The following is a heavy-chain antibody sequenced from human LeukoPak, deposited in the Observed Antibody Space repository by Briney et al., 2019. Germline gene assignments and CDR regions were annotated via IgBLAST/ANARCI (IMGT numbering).Heavy chain of an antibody. CDR1: GFTFSSYS. D-gene: IGHD3-22*01. J-gene: IGHJ5*02. V-gene: IGHV3-21*01. CDR2: ISRSRIYI. CDR3: ARGDSRGYYSWRDNWFDP. Sequence: TGGSLRLSCAASGFTFSSYSMNWVRQAPGKGLEGVSSISRSRIYIYYADSVKGLFTISRNNAKNSLYLKMNSLRGADTDVYYCARGDSRGYYSWRDNWFDPWGQGTLVTVS.